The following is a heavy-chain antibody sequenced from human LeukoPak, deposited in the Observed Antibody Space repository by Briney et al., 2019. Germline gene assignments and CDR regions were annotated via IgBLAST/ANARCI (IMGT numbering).Heavy chain of an antibody. V-gene: IGHV3-21*01. CDR3: ATVGGNWQPHY. Sequence: GGSLRLSCAASGFTFSTYTMNWVRQAPGKGLEWVSSITSSSSYIYYADSVKGRFTISRGNAKNSLYLQMNSLRVEDTAVHYCATVGGNWQPHYWGQGTLVTVSS. CDR2: ITSSSSYI. CDR1: GFTFSTYT. D-gene: IGHD1-1*01. J-gene: IGHJ4*02.